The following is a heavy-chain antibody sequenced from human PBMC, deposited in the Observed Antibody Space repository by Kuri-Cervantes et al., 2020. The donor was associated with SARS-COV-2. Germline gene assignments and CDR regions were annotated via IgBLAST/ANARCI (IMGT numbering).Heavy chain of an antibody. CDR3: ASYILVGHYYYMDV. CDR1: GGSISSGDYY. CDR2: IYYSGST. J-gene: IGHJ6*03. V-gene: IGHV4-61*08. D-gene: IGHD3-9*01. Sequence: SETLSLTCTVSGGSISSGDYYWSWIRQPPGKGLEWIGYIYYSGSTNYNPSLKSRVTISVDTSKNQFSLKLSSVTAADTAVYYCASYILVGHYYYMDVWGKGTTVTVSS.